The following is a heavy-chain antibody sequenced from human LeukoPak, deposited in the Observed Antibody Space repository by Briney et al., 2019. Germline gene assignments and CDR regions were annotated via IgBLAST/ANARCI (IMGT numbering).Heavy chain of an antibody. V-gene: IGHV4-34*01. Sequence: SETLSLTCAVSGGSFSGYYWSWIRQPPGKGLECIGEINHSGSTNYNPSLKSRVTISVDTSNNQYSLMLSSATAADAAVYYCARGLYCSSTSCPCDYWGQGTLVTVSS. CDR1: GGSFSGYY. CDR3: ARGLYCSSTSCPCDY. J-gene: IGHJ4*02. CDR2: INHSGST. D-gene: IGHD2-2*01.